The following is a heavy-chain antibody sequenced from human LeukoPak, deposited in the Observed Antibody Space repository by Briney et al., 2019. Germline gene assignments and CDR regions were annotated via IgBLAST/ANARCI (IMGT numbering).Heavy chain of an antibody. J-gene: IGHJ4*02. CDR1: GGSISSSNW. CDR3: ARVPEYSSSLYFDY. Sequence: PSGTLSLTCAVSGGSISSSNWWSWVRQPPGKGLEWIGEIYHSGSTNYNPSLKSRVTISVDKSKNQFSLKLSSVTAADTAVYYCARVPEYSSSLYFDYWGQGALVTVSS. D-gene: IGHD6-6*01. V-gene: IGHV4-4*02. CDR2: IYHSGST.